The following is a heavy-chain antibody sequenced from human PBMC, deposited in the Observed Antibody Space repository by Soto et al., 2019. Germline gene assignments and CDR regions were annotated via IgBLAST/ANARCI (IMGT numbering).Heavy chain of an antibody. J-gene: IGHJ6*02. V-gene: IGHV4-31*02. D-gene: IGHD3-10*01. CDR2: IYSSGST. CDR3: ARELRFGEDYYGMDV. Sequence: DLEWIGYIYSSGSTYYNPSLKSRVTISVDTSKNQFSLKLSSVTAADTAVYYCARELRFGEDYYGMDVWGQGTTVTVSS.